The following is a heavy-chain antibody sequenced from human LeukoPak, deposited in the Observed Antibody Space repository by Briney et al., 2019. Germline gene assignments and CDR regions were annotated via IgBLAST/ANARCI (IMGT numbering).Heavy chain of an antibody. V-gene: IGHV4-31*03. CDR1: GGSVSSGGYY. Sequence: SETLSLTCTVSGGSVSSGGYYLSWIREHPGKGLEWIGYIYYSGRTYYNPSLKSRVTISVDTSKNQFSLKLSSVTAADTAVYYCARENSNWFDPWGQGTLVTVSS. CDR3: ARENSNWFDP. J-gene: IGHJ5*02. CDR2: IYYSGRT.